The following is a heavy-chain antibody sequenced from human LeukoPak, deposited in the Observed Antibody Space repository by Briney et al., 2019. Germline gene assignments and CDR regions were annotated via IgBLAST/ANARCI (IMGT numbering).Heavy chain of an antibody. Sequence: GGSLRLSCTPSGFTFSNTWMSWVRQAPGKGLEWVGRIKSKTDGGTTDYAAPVKGRFTISRDDSKNTLYLQMNSLKTEDTAVYYCTTGRSYDNFDYWGQGTLVTVSS. V-gene: IGHV3-15*01. CDR3: TTGRSYDNFDY. D-gene: IGHD3-3*01. CDR1: GFTFSNTW. J-gene: IGHJ4*02. CDR2: IKSKTDGGTT.